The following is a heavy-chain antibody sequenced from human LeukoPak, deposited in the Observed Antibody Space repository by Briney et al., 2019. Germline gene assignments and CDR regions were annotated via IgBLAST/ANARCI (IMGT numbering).Heavy chain of an antibody. CDR2: SRDKARGYTT. CDR3: ARDGGEGDNSAFDI. CDR1: GVTLSDHH. V-gene: IGHV3-72*01. D-gene: IGHD3-16*01. Sequence: GGSLRLSCAASGVTLSDHHMDWVRQAPGKGREWVARSRDKARGYTTEYAASVKGRFTISRDASPTSVFLQMNDLKTEDTAVYFCARDGGEGDNSAFDIWGQGTVVTVSS. J-gene: IGHJ3*02.